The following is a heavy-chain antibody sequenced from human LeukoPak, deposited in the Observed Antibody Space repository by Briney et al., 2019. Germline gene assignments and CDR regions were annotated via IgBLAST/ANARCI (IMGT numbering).Heavy chain of an antibody. D-gene: IGHD6-19*01. CDR1: GGSICSYY. CDR3: ARLHSRGWDPLFDY. CDR2: IYTSGST. V-gene: IGHV4-4*09. J-gene: IGHJ4*02. Sequence: PSETLSLTCTVSGGSICSYYGSWIRPPPGEGLEWIGYIYTSGSTNYNPSLKSRVTISVDTSKNQFSLKLSPVTAADTAVYYCARLHSRGWDPLFDYCGQGTLVTVSS.